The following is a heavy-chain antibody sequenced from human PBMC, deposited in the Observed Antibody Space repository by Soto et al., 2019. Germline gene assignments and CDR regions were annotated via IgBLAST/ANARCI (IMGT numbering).Heavy chain of an antibody. J-gene: IGHJ4*02. V-gene: IGHV1-18*01. CDR2: ISAYNGNK. Sequence: QVQLVQSGAEVKKPGASVKVSCKASGYTFTSYGISWVRQAPGQGLEGMGWISAYNGNKNFAQKLQGRVTMTTDTSTSTAYMELRSLRSDDTAVYYCVVAAQPYYFDYWGQGTLVTVSS. CDR3: VVAAQPYYFDY. D-gene: IGHD2-15*01. CDR1: GYTFTSYG.